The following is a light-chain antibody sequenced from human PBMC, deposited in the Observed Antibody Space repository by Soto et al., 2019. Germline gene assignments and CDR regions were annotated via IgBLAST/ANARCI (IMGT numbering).Light chain of an antibody. CDR1: QSVSSY. V-gene: IGKV3-11*01. CDR3: QQHNNWPYT. J-gene: IGKJ5*01. Sequence: ALKQSPATLSVSPGEGATLSCSASQSVSSYLAWYQQKPGQAPRLLISAATNRATGIPARFSGSGSRTDFTLTISSLEPEDFAVYYCQQHNNWPYTFGQGTRLEI. CDR2: AAT.